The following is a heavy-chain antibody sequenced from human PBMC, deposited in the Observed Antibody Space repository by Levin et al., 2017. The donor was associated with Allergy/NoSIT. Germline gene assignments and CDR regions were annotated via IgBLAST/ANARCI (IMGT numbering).Heavy chain of an antibody. Sequence: GGSLRLSCAASGFTFSSYGMHWVRQAPGKGLEWVAVIWYDGSNKYYADSVKGRFTISRDNSKNTLYLQMNSLRAEDTAVYYCARDPDSSGWYGYYFDYWGQGTLVTVSS. CDR1: GFTFSSYG. V-gene: IGHV3-33*01. D-gene: IGHD6-19*01. CDR2: IWYDGSNK. CDR3: ARDPDSSGWYGYYFDY. J-gene: IGHJ4*02.